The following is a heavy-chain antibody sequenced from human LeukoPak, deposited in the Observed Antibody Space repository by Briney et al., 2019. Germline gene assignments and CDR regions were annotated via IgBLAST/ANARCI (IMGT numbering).Heavy chain of an antibody. Sequence: SETLSLTCSVSGGSISSGYYWGWIRQPPGKGLEWIGSIYHSGSTYYNPSLKSRVTISVDTSKNQFSLKLSSVTAADTAVYYCARWGSSGWYHWYFDLWGRGTLVTVSS. V-gene: IGHV4-38-2*02. D-gene: IGHD6-19*01. J-gene: IGHJ2*01. CDR2: IYHSGST. CDR3: ARWGSSGWYHWYFDL. CDR1: GGSISSGYY.